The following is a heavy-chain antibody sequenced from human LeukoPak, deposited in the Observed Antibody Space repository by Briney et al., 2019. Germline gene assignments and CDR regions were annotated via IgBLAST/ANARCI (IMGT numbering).Heavy chain of an antibody. J-gene: IGHJ5*02. CDR1: GGSFSTYY. CDR3: ARVGAESGSYLNWFDP. CDR2: IYYSGST. V-gene: IGHV4-59*01. D-gene: IGHD1-26*01. Sequence: PSETLSLTCAVYGGSFSTYYWSWIRQPPGKGLEWIGYIYYSGSTDYNPSLESRVTISLDTSKNQFSLKLSSVTAADTAVYYCARVGAESGSYLNWFDPWGQGTLVTVSS.